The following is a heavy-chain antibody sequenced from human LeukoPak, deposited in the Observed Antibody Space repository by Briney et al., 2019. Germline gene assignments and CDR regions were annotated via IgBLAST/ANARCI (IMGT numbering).Heavy chain of an antibody. CDR3: VKAAGSWYGYFDY. D-gene: IGHD6-13*01. Sequence: RGSLRLSCSASGFTFSNYAIHWVRQAPGKGLEYVSTISDNGSNTNYADSVKGRFTISRDNSKNTLYLQMSSLRPEDTAVYYCVKAAGSWYGYFDYWGQATLVTVSS. V-gene: IGHV3-64D*06. CDR2: ISDNGSNT. CDR1: GFTFSNYA. J-gene: IGHJ4*02.